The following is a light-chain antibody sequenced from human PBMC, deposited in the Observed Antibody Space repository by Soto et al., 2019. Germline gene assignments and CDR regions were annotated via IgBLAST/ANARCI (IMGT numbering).Light chain of an antibody. V-gene: IGLV2-8*01. J-gene: IGLJ2*01. CDR1: SSDVGGYNY. CDR2: EVS. Sequence: QSALTQPPSASGSPGQSVTISCTGTSSDVGGYNYVSWYQQHPGKAPKLMIYEVSKRPSGVPDRFSGSNSGTTASLTVSGLQAEDEADYYCSSYAGSNKVFGGGTKLTVL. CDR3: SSYAGSNKV.